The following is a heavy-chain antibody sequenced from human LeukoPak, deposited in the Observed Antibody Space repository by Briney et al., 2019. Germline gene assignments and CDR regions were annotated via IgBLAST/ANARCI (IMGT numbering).Heavy chain of an antibody. CDR1: GFTFSSYS. J-gene: IGHJ4*02. V-gene: IGHV3-21*01. CDR3: ARDGLRFLKSPSHYDY. Sequence: PGGSLRLSCAASGFTFSSYSMNWVRQAPGKGLEWVSSISSSSSYIYYADSVKGRFTISRDNAKNSLYLQMNSLRAEDTAVYYCARDGLRFLKSPSHYDYWGQGTLVTVSS. D-gene: IGHD3-3*01. CDR2: ISSSSSYI.